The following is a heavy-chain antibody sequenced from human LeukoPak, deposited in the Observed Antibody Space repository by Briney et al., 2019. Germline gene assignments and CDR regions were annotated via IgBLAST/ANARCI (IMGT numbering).Heavy chain of an antibody. D-gene: IGHD1-26*01. V-gene: IGHV1-8*01. J-gene: IGHJ4*02. CDR1: GYTFTSYD. CDR3: ARGQAYSGSLGVDY. CDR2: MNPNSGNT. Sequence: ASVKVSCKASGYTFTSYDINWVRQAPGQGLEWMGWMNPNSGNTGYAQKFQGRVTMTRNTSISTAYMELSSLRSEDTAVYYCARGQAYSGSLGVDYWGQGTLVTVSS.